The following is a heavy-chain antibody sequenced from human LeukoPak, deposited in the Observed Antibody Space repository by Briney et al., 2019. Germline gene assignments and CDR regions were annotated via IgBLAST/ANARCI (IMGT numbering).Heavy chain of an antibody. V-gene: IGHV3-30-3*01. CDR3: ASVRDYSWAFDY. CDR2: ISYDGSNK. CDR1: GFTFGDYF. J-gene: IGHJ4*02. D-gene: IGHD4-17*01. Sequence: PGGSLRLSCKASGFTFGDYFMTWFRQAPGKGVEWVAVISYDGSNKYYADSVKGRFTISRDNSKNTLYLQMNSLRAEDTAVYYCASVRDYSWAFDYWGQGTLVTVSS.